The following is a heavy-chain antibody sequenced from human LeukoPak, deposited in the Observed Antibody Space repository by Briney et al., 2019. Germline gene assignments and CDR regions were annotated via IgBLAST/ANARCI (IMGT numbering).Heavy chain of an antibody. D-gene: IGHD3-3*01. CDR2: IYYSGST. CDR1: GGSFSGYY. J-gene: IGHJ6*02. V-gene: IGHV4-59*08. CDR3: ARLGVVLYYGMDV. Sequence: PSETLSLTCAVYGGSFSGYYWSWIRQPPGKGLEWIGYIYYSGSTNYNPSLKSRVTISVDTSKNQFSLKLSSVTAADTAVYYCARLGVVLYYGMDVWGQGTTVTVSS.